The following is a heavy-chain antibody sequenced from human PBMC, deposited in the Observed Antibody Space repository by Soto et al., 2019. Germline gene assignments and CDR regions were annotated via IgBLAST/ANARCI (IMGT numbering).Heavy chain of an antibody. J-gene: IGHJ6*02. D-gene: IGHD3-3*01. CDR1: GGTFSSYA. CDR3: ARERDFWSGYYPNYYYYYGMDV. CDR2: IIPIFGTA. Sequence: SVKVSCKASGGTFSSYAISWVRQAPGQGLEWMGGIIPIFGTANYAQKFQGRVTITADESTSTAYMELSSLRSEDTAVYYCARERDFWSGYYPNYYYYYGMDVWGQGTTVTVSS. V-gene: IGHV1-69*13.